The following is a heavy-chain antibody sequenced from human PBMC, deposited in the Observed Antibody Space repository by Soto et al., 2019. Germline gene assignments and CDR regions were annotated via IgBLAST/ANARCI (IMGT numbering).Heavy chain of an antibody. V-gene: IGHV3-30*18. CDR3: AKEYPLGGPYYMDV. Sequence: PGGSLRLSCAASGFTFSSYGMHWVRQAPGKGLEWVAVISYDGSNKYYADSVKGRFTISRDNSKNTLYLQMNSLRAEDTAVYYCAKEYPLGGPYYMDVWGTGTTVTVSS. D-gene: IGHD2-15*01. CDR2: ISYDGSNK. CDR1: GFTFSSYG. J-gene: IGHJ6*03.